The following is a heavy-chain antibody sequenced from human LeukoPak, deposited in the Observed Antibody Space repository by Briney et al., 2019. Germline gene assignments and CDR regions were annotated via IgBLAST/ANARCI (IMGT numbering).Heavy chain of an antibody. Sequence: SETLSLTCSLSAVSITTYFWIWIRQSPGNGLEWSGSIYYNGNTNDNASFRSRVTISADTSENQLPVKLRSVTAADTAVYYCVVGVIIPSFDTWGPGTMVIV. CDR2: IYYNGNT. V-gene: IGHV4-59*08. CDR3: VVGVIIPSFDT. J-gene: IGHJ3*02. D-gene: IGHD3-10*01. CDR1: AVSITTYF.